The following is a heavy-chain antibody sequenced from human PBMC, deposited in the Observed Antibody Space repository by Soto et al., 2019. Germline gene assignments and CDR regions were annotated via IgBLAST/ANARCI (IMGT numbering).Heavy chain of an antibody. J-gene: IGHJ4*02. D-gene: IGHD2-15*01. V-gene: IGHV1-3*01. CDR2: INAAHGTT. CDR1: GYTFSSYS. CDR3: ARDYGMRLVYFDY. Sequence: QVHLVQSGTEVRRPGASVKVSCQTSGYTFSSYSIHWVRQAPGQGLEWMGWINAAHGTTKYSQKCQGRVTITMDTSATTVYMELTTLRSEDTAVYYCARDYGMRLVYFDYWGQGSLVIVS.